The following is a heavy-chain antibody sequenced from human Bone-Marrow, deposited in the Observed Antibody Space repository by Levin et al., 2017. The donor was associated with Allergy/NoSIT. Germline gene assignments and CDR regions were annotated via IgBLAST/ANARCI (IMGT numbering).Heavy chain of an antibody. D-gene: IGHD4-23*01. J-gene: IGHJ4*02. CDR3: ARLRWMLREKFFDY. CDR1: GGSFNSDDYY. CDR2: IFYSGGT. V-gene: IGHV4-39*01. Sequence: SQTLSLTCAVSGGSFNSDDYYWGWIRQPPGKRLEWIGYIFYSGGTYYNPSLKSRVTISVDTSKTQISLKLNSVTAADTAVYYCARLRWMLREKFFDYWGQGTLVTVSS.